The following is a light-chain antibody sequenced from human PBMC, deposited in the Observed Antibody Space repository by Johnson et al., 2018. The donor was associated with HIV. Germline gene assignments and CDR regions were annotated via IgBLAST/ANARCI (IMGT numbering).Light chain of an antibody. V-gene: IGLV1-51*01. J-gene: IGLJ1*01. CDR2: DNN. CDR1: SSNIGRNY. CDR3: GTWDSSLGASYV. Sequence: QSVLTQPPSVSAAPGQKVTISCSGSSSNIGRNYVSWYQQLPGTAPKLLIFDNNKRPSGIPDRFSASKSGPSASLGITGLQPGDEADYYCGTWDSSLGASYVFGPGTKVTVL.